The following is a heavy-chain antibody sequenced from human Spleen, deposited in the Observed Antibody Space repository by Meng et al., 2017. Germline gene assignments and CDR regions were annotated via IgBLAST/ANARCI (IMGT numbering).Heavy chain of an antibody. Sequence: QVQLQQLGAGRLKPSEALALTFVVSGGALSDYYWSWIRQPPGKGLEWIGEINHSGSTNYNPSLESRATISVDTSQNNLSLKLSSVTTADSAVYYCARGPTTMAHDFDYWGQGTLVTVSS. CDR2: INHSGST. D-gene: IGHD4-11*01. J-gene: IGHJ4*02. CDR1: GGALSDYY. V-gene: IGHV4-34*01. CDR3: ARGPTTMAHDFDY.